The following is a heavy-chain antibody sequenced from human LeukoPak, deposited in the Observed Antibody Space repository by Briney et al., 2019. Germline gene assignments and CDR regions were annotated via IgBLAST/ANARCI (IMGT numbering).Heavy chain of an antibody. CDR3: AKWDENFYYMDV. J-gene: IGHJ6*03. CDR1: RFTFNRYA. D-gene: IGHD1-26*01. V-gene: IGHV3-23*01. CDR2: ISGSGGGT. Sequence: GGSLRLSCTASRFTFNRYAMSKVRQAPGKGLEWVSSISGSGGGTFYASSVRGRFTISRDNSKDTVFLQMNGLRAEDTAIYYCAKWDENFYYMDVWGQGTTVTVSS.